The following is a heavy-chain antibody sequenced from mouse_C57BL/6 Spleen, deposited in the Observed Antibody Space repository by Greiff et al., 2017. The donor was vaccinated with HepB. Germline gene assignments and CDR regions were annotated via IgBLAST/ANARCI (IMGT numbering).Heavy chain of an antibody. J-gene: IGHJ3*01. D-gene: IGHD2-1*01. CDR2: ILPGSGST. CDR1: GYTFTGYW. CDR3: ARQALYYGNYAFAY. Sequence: QVQLQQSGAELMKPGASVKLSCKATGYTFTGYWIEWVKQRPGHGLEWIGEILPGSGSTNYNEKFKGKATFTADTSSNTAYMQLSSLTTEDSAIYYGARQALYYGNYAFAYWGQGTLVTVSA. V-gene: IGHV1-9*01.